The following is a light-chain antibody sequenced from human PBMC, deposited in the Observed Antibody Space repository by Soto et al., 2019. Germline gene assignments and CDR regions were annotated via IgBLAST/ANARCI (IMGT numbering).Light chain of an antibody. Sequence: EIVLTQSPGTLSLSPGERATLSCRASQSVSSSYLAWYQQKPGQAPRLLLYGASSRATGIPDRFSGSGSGTDFTLTISRLEPEDFAVYYCQQYCSSRTFGKGTKVEIK. CDR3: QQYCSSRT. CDR2: GAS. V-gene: IGKV3-20*01. J-gene: IGKJ1*01. CDR1: QSVSSSY.